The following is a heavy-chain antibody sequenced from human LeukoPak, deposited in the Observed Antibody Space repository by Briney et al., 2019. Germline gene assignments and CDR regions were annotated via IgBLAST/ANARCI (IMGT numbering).Heavy chain of an antibody. V-gene: IGHV4-30-4*01. CDR3: ARDSDYYDSSGLSGNWFDP. D-gene: IGHD3-22*01. J-gene: IGHJ5*02. CDR2: IYYSGST. Sequence: PSQTLSLTCTVSGGSISSGDYYWCWIRHPPGKGLEWIGYIYYSGSTYYNPSLKSRVTISVDTSKNQFSLKLNSVTAADTAVYYCARDSDYYDSSGLSGNWFDPWGQGTLVTVSS. CDR1: GGSISSGDYY.